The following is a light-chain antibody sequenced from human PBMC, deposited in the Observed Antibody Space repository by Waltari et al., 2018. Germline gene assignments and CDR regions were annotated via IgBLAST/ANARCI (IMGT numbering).Light chain of an antibody. CDR3: QQYGDWPLT. CDR1: QSVSSN. Sequence: EIVMTQSPATLSLSPGERATLSCRASQSVSSNLAWYQQKPGQGPRLLIYGASTRATGIPARFSGSASGTDFTLTISSLQSEDFARYYCQQYGDWPLTFGGGTKVEIK. CDR2: GAS. V-gene: IGKV3-15*01. J-gene: IGKJ4*01.